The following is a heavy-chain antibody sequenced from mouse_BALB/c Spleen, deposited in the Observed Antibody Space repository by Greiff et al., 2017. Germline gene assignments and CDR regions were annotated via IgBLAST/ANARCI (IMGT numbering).Heavy chain of an antibody. V-gene: IGHV5-6-5*01. Sequence: EVKLMESGGGLVKPGGSLKLSCAASGFTFSSYAMSWVRQTPEKRLEWVASISSGGSTYYPDSVKGRFTISRDNARNILYLQMSSLRSEDTAMYYCASNYRYDAAMDYWGQGTSVTVSS. CDR1: GFTFSSYA. D-gene: IGHD2-14*01. J-gene: IGHJ4*01. CDR3: ASNYRYDAAMDY. CDR2: ISSGGST.